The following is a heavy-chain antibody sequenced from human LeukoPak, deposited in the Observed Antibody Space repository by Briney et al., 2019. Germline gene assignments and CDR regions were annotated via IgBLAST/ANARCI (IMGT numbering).Heavy chain of an antibody. CDR1: GFTFSSYG. D-gene: IGHD3-22*01. CDR2: ISGSGGST. J-gene: IGHJ4*02. V-gene: IGHV3-23*01. CDR3: TKGNYYDSSGYPVYFDY. Sequence: GGSLRLSCAASGFTFSSYGMHWVRQAPGKGLEWVSAISGSGGSTYYADSVKGRFTISRDNSKNTLYLQMNSLRAEDTAVYYCTKGNYYDSSGYPVYFDYWGQGTLVTVSS.